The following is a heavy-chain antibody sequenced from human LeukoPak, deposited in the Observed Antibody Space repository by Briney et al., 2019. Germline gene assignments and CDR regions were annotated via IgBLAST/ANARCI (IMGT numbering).Heavy chain of an antibody. Sequence: PGGSMRLSCAASGFTVSSNYMSWVRQAPGKGLEWVSVIYSGGSTYYADSVKGRFTISRDNSKNTLYLQMNSLRVEDTAVYFCARYSEVYYYVDVWGTGTTVTVSS. D-gene: IGHD2-21*01. CDR2: IYSGGST. J-gene: IGHJ6*03. CDR1: GFTVSSNY. V-gene: IGHV3-53*01. CDR3: ARYSEVYYYVDV.